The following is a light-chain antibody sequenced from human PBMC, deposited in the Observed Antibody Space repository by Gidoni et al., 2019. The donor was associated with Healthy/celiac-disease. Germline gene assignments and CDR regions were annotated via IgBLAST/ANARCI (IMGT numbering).Light chain of an antibody. Sequence: ERVMTQSPATLSVSPGERATLSCRASQSVSSNLAWYQQKPGQAPRLLIYAASTRATGIPARFSGSGSGTEFTLTISSLQSEDFAVYYCQQYNNWPLTFGPGTKVDIK. J-gene: IGKJ3*01. CDR1: QSVSSN. CDR2: AAS. V-gene: IGKV3-15*01. CDR3: QQYNNWPLT.